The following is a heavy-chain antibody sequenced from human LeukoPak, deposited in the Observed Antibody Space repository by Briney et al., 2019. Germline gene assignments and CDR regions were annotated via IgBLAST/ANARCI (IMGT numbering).Heavy chain of an antibody. J-gene: IGHJ4*02. D-gene: IGHD6-19*01. CDR2: IIPIFGTA. CDR1: GGTLRRHA. Sequence: SVKVSRKGSGGTLRRHAISWVGQGPGQRLEWMGGIIPIFGTANYAQKFQGRVTITADKSTSTAYMELSSLRSEDTAVYYCARMGGVAGSDYWGQGTLVTVSS. V-gene: IGHV1-69*06. CDR3: ARMGGVAGSDY.